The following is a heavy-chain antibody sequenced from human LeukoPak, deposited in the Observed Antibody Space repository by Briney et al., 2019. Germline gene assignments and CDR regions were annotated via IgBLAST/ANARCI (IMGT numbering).Heavy chain of an antibody. V-gene: IGHV3-21*01. CDR1: GFTFSSYS. D-gene: IGHD2-15*01. CDR3: AKDLCSGGSCYSIDY. Sequence: GGSLRLSCAASGFTFSSYSMNWVRQAPGKGLEWVSSISSSGSYMYYADSLKGRFTISRDNAKNSLYLQMNSLRAEDTAVYYCAKDLCSGGSCYSIDYWGQGTLVTVSS. CDR2: ISSSGSYM. J-gene: IGHJ4*02.